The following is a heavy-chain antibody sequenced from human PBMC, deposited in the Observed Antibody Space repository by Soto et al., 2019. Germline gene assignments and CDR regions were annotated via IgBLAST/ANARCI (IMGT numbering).Heavy chain of an antibody. D-gene: IGHD5-18*01. Sequence: EVQLLESGGGLVQPGGSLRLSCAASGFTFSSYAMSWVRQAPGKALEWVSAISGSGGSTYYADSVKGRFTISGDNSKNTLYLQMNRLRAEDTAVYYCAKPPRRGYRYGSYYFDYWGQGTLVTVSS. J-gene: IGHJ4*02. CDR2: ISGSGGST. CDR1: GFTFSSYA. CDR3: AKPPRRGYRYGSYYFDY. V-gene: IGHV3-23*01.